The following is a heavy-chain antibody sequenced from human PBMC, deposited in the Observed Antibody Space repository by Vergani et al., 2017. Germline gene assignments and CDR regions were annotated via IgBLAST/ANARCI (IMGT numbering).Heavy chain of an antibody. CDR2: VNQDGSEK. Sequence: EGQLVESGGDWVQRGGSLRLSCAASGFISSSYWMSWVRQAPGKGLEWVANVNQDGSEKYYVDSVRGRFTISSANAKNSIYLQMNSLRAEDTAVYFCVRVPLIRRGSGNYGINNYHGMDVWGQGTTVIVSS. CDR3: VRVPLIRRGSGNYGINNYHGMDV. CDR1: GFISSSYW. J-gene: IGHJ6*02. V-gene: IGHV3-7*01. D-gene: IGHD3-10*01.